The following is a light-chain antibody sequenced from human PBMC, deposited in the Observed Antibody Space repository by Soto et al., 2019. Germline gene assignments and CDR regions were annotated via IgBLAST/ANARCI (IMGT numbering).Light chain of an antibody. J-gene: IGLJ2*01. CDR1: SSNIGAGYD. CDR2: GTT. Sequence: QSVLTQPPSVSGAPGQRVTISCTGSSSNIGAGYDVHWYQQLPGTAPKLLIHGTTYRPSGVPDRCSGSRSGTSASLAITGLHADDEDAYYCPSYDNSLSGSVFGGGTKLTVL. CDR3: PSYDNSLSGSV. V-gene: IGLV1-40*01.